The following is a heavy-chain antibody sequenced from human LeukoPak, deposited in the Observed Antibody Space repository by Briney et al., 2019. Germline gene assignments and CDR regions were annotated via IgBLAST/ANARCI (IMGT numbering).Heavy chain of an antibody. Sequence: GGSLRLSCAASGFTFSSYAMSWVRQAPGKGLERGSAISGSGGSTYYADSVKGRFTISRDNSKNTLYLQKNSLRAEDTAVYYCAKWGYGDYDGSAFDIWGQGTMVTVSS. CDR2: ISGSGGST. V-gene: IGHV3-23*01. CDR3: AKWGYGDYDGSAFDI. J-gene: IGHJ3*02. D-gene: IGHD4-17*01. CDR1: GFTFSSYA.